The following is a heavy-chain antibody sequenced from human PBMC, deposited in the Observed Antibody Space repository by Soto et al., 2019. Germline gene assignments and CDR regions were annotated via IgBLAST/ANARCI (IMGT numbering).Heavy chain of an antibody. CDR1: GFTFTSSA. V-gene: IGHV1-58*01. Sequence: SVKVSCKASGFTFTSSAVQWVRQARGQRLEWIGWIVVGSGNTNYAQKFQERVTITRDMSTSTAYMELSSLRSEDTAVYYCAAEGLSSGSYFDYWGQGTLVTVSS. CDR3: AAEGLSSGSYFDY. D-gene: IGHD6-19*01. J-gene: IGHJ4*02. CDR2: IVVGSGNT.